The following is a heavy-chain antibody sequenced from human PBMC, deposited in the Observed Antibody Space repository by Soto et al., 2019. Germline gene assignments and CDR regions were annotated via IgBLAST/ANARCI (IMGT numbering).Heavy chain of an antibody. CDR2: ISAYDGDT. CDR3: ARASGTSYIWFDP. CDR1: GYTFNSYG. J-gene: IGHJ5*02. D-gene: IGHD1-26*01. Sequence: QVQLVQSGAEVKKPGASVKVSCKASGYTFNSYGISWLRQAPGQGLEWMGWISAYDGDTKYAQKFQGRVTMTTDTSTSTAKMEVGSLRSDDAAVYYCARASGTSYIWFDPWGQGTLVTVSS. V-gene: IGHV1-18*01.